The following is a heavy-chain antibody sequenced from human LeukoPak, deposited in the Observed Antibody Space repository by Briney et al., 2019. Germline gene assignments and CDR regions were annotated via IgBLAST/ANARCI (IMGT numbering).Heavy chain of an antibody. CDR3: ARGGGSGRYGDAFDI. CDR1: GFTFSSYW. CDR2: MKHYGGEK. Sequence: GGSLRLSCAASGFTFSSYWMSWVRQAPGKGLEWVANMKHYGGEKYFLDSVKGRSTISRDNAKNSLYLQMNSLRAEDTAVYYCARGGGSGRYGDAFDIWGQGTMVTVSS. D-gene: IGHD6-19*01. J-gene: IGHJ3*02. V-gene: IGHV3-7*01.